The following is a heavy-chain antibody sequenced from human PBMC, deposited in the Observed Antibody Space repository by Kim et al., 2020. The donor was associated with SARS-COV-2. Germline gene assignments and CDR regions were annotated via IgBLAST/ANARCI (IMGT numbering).Heavy chain of an antibody. V-gene: IGHV1-46*01. J-gene: IGHJ6*03. CDR1: GYTFTSYY. Sequence: ASVKVSCKASGYTFTSYYMHWVRQAPGQGLEWMGIINPSGGSTSYAQKFQGRVTMTRDTSTSTVYMELSSLRSEDTAVYYCARAGCSGSPSCYYYYYMDVWGKGTTVTVSS. CDR3: ARAGCSGSPSCYYYYYMDV. D-gene: IGHD1-26*01. CDR2: INPSGGST.